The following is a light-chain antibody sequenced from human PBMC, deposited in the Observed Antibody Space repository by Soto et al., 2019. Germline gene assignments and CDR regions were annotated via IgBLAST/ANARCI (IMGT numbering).Light chain of an antibody. CDR3: CSYAGSYV. J-gene: IGLJ1*01. CDR2: DVS. Sequence: QSVLTQPRSVSGSPGQSVTISCTGTSSDVGGYNYVSWYQQHPGKAPKLMIYDVSKRPSGVPDRFSGSKSGNTASLTISALQADDAADYYRCSYAGSYVFGTGTKVTVL. CDR1: SSDVGGYNY. V-gene: IGLV2-11*01.